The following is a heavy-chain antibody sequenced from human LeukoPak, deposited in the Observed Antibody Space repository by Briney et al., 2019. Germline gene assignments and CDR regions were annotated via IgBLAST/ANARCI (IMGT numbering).Heavy chain of an antibody. CDR2: INHSGST. D-gene: IGHD3-9*01. CDR3: ARVDRGNFDWLAIPPPFHY. CDR1: GGSISSSNW. Sequence: PSETLSLTCAVSGGSISSSNWWSWVRQPPGKGLEWIGEINHSGSTNYNPSLKSRVTISVDTSKNHFSLNLRSVTAADTAVYYCARVDRGNFDWLAIPPPFHYWGQGTLVTVSS. J-gene: IGHJ4*02. V-gene: IGHV4-4*02.